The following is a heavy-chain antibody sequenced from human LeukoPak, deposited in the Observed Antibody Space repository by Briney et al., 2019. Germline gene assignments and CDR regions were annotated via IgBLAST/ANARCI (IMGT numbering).Heavy chain of an antibody. J-gene: IGHJ6*04. CDR2: ISGSGGST. V-gene: IGHV3-23*01. Sequence: PGGSLRLSCAASGFTFSSYAMSWVRQAPGKGLEWVSAISGSGGSTYYADSVKGRFTISRDNSKNTLYLQMNSLRAEDTAVYYCAKDIVVVRDIYYYGMDVWGKGTTVTVSS. D-gene: IGHD2-15*01. CDR1: GFTFSSYA. CDR3: AKDIVVVRDIYYYGMDV.